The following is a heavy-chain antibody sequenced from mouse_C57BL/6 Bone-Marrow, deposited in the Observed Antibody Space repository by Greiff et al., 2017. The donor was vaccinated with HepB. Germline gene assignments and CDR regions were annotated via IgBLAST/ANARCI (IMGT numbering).Heavy chain of an antibody. CDR3: ARGDGSRNYAMDD. D-gene: IGHD1-1*01. CDR1: GFTFTDYY. J-gene: IGHJ4*01. V-gene: IGHV7-3*01. Sequence: EVQRVESGGGLVQPGGSLSLSCAASGFTFTDYYMSWVRQPPGKALEWLGFIRNKANGYTTEYSASVKGRFTISRDNSQSILYLQMNALRAEDSATYYCARGDGSRNYAMDDWGQGTSVTVSS. CDR2: IRNKANGYTT.